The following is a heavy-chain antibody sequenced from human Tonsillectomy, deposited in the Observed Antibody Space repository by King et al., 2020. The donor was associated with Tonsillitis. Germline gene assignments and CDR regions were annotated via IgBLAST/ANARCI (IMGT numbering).Heavy chain of an antibody. CDR1: GGSINNYY. Sequence: VQLQESGPGLVKPSETLSLTCTVSGGSINNYYWTWIRQPPGKGLEWFGYIHYTGSTYYNPSLESRVTISVDTSKNQFSLKLSSVTAADPAVYYCARYKYPGFGYFDYWGQGTLVTVSS. D-gene: IGHD5-24*01. J-gene: IGHJ4*02. CDR2: IHYTGST. V-gene: IGHV4-59*08. CDR3: ARYKYPGFGYFDY.